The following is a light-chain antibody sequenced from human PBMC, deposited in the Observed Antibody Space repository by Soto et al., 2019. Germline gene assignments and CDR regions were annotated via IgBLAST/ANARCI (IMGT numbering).Light chain of an antibody. V-gene: IGLV2-14*01. J-gene: IGLJ3*02. Sequence: QSALTQPASVSGSPGQSITISCTGTSSDVGGYIYVSWYQQHPGKAPKLMIYEVNNRPSGVSNRFSGSKSGNTASLTISGLQTEDEADYYCSSYRGSSTVFGGGTKVTVL. CDR1: SSDVGGYIY. CDR2: EVN. CDR3: SSYRGSSTV.